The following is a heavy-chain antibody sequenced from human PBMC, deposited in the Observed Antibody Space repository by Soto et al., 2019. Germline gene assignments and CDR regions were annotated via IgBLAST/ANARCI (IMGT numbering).Heavy chain of an antibody. D-gene: IGHD6-13*01. J-gene: IGHJ4*02. CDR2: IYSGGST. V-gene: IGHV3-53*02. CDR3: ARRGSGDSSSWYSGGSYDY. Sequence: EVQLVETGGGLIQPGGSLRLSCAASGFTVSSNYMSWVRQAPGKGLEWVSVIYSGGSTYYADSVKGRFTISRDNSKNTLYLQMNSLRAEDTAVYYCARRGSGDSSSWYSGGSYDYWGQGTLVTVSS. CDR1: GFTVSSNY.